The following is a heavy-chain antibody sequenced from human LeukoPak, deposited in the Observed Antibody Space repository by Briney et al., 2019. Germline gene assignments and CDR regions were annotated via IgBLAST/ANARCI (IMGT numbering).Heavy chain of an antibody. J-gene: IGHJ4*02. CDR1: GGSISSSSYY. V-gene: IGHV4-39*01. D-gene: IGHD2-2*01. CDR3: ARHTDIVVVPAAD. CDR2: IYYSGST. Sequence: SETLSLTCTVSGGSISSSSYYWGWIRQPPGKGLEWIGSIYYSGSTYYNPSLKSRVTISVDTSKNQFSLKLSSATAADTAVYYCARHTDIVVVPAADWGQGTLVTVSS.